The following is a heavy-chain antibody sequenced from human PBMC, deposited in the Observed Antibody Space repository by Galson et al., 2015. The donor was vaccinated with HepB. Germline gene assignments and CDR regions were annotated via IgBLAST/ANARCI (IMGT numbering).Heavy chain of an antibody. V-gene: IGHV5-51*03. CDR1: GYSFTSYW. D-gene: IGHD6-13*01. CDR3: ARDVQQRRISDYYYMDV. J-gene: IGHJ6*03. CDR2: IYPGDSDI. Sequence: QSGAEVKKPGGSLKISCVGSGYSFTSYWIGWVRQMPGKGLEWMGMIYPGDSDIRYSPSFRGQVTMSADKSISTAYLQWSSLRTSDTAMYYCARDVQQRRISDYYYMDVWGKGTTVTVSS.